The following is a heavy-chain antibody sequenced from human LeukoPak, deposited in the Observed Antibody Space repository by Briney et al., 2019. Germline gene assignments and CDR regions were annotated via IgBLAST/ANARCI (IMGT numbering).Heavy chain of an antibody. CDR2: IYYSGST. D-gene: IGHD3-22*01. Sequence: SQTLSLTCTVSGGSISSGDYYWSWIRQPPGKGLEWIGYIYYSGSTYYNPSLKSRVTISVDTCKNQFSLKLSSVTAADTAVYYCARARYYYDSSGFDYWGQGTLVTVSS. V-gene: IGHV4-30-4*08. CDR3: ARARYYYDSSGFDY. CDR1: GGSISSGDYY. J-gene: IGHJ4*02.